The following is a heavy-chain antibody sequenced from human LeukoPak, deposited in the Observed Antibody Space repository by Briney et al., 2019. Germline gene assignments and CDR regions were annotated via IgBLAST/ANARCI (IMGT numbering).Heavy chain of an antibody. D-gene: IGHD1-1*01. CDR1: GGSISSYH. V-gene: IGHV4-59*01. J-gene: IGHJ3*02. CDR3: ARHQLQRREDAFDI. CDR2: ISYSGSS. Sequence: SETLSLTCIVSGGSISSYHWSWIRQPPGKGLEWIGHISYSGSSNSNPSLTSRVAISVDTSKNQFSLNLYSVTAADTAVYFCARHQLQRREDAFDIWGQGTMVTVSS.